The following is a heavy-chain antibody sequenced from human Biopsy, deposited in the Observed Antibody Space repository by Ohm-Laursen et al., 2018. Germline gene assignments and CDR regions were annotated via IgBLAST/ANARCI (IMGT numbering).Heavy chain of an antibody. J-gene: IGHJ6*02. Sequence: SDTLSLTCTVSGDSVNKYYWSWIRQPPGKGLEWIGHIYYSVMTNYNPSLQSRVSISVDTSRNQVPLTLSSVTAADTAVYYCARDSGILNYGNFKYYHYYGMDVWGQGTKVTVSS. V-gene: IGHV4-59*02. CDR3: ARDSGILNYGNFKYYHYYGMDV. D-gene: IGHD4-11*01. CDR2: IYYSVMT. CDR1: GDSVNKYY.